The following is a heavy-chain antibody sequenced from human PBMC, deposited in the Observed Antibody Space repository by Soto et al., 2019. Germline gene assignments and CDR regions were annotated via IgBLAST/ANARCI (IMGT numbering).Heavy chain of an antibody. Sequence: ASVKVSCKASGYTFTSYYMHWVRQAPGQGLEWMGIINPSGGSTRYAQKFQGRVTMTRDTSTSTVYMELSSLRSEDTAVYYCARVGAPTTYYYYGMDVWGQGTTVTVSS. CDR2: INPSGGST. V-gene: IGHV1-46*01. D-gene: IGHD3-16*01. J-gene: IGHJ6*02. CDR1: GYTFTSYY. CDR3: ARVGAPTTYYYYGMDV.